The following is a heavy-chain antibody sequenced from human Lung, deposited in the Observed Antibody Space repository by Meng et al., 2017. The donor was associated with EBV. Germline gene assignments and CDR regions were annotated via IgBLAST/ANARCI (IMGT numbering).Heavy chain of an antibody. V-gene: IGHV4-39*01. CDR3: ARTNYGDYNWFDP. CDR1: GGSISSRGDY. CDR2: IYYSGNT. Sequence: HLRLQEPGPGLVKPSETLSLTCTVLGGSISSRGDYWGWIRQSPGKGLEWIGEIYYSGNTHYNPSLKNRVNIFVDTSKNQFSLNLTSVTAADTGLYFCARTNYGDYNWFDPWGQGTLVTVSS. D-gene: IGHD4-17*01. J-gene: IGHJ5*02.